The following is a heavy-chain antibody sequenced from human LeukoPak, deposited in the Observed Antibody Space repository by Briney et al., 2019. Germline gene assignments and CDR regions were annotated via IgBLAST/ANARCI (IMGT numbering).Heavy chain of an antibody. CDR1: GFTFSSYW. CDR2: IKQDGSEK. J-gene: IGHJ3*02. D-gene: IGHD3-10*01. CDR3: ARDRPWYYYGSRNAFDI. Sequence: GGSLRLSCAASGFTFSSYWMSWVRQAPGKGLEWVANIKQDGSEKYYVDSVKGRFTISRDNAKNSLYLQMNSLRAEDTAVYYCARDRPWYYYGSRNAFDIWGQGTMVTVSS. V-gene: IGHV3-7*01.